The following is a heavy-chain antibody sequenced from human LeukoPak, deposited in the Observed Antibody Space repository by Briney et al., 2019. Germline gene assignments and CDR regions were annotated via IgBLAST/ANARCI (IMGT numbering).Heavy chain of an antibody. CDR3: AKDRAYSYICSTYYKAVTYDY. V-gene: IGHV3-23*01. CDR2: ISKSGGHT. Sequence: GGSLRLSCAPSGLTFNYYAMSWVRQAPGRGLEWVLGISKSGGHTYYRGSVKDRFTIARDNYKNTVYLQMNSLRTEDTAVYYCAKDRAYSYICSTYYKAVTYDYGGQGTLVTVSS. CDR1: GLTFNYYA. J-gene: IGHJ4*02. D-gene: IGHD3-3*01.